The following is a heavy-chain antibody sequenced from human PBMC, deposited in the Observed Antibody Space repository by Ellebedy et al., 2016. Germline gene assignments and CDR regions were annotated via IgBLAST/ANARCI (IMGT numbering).Heavy chain of an antibody. CDR3: ARRRHYSTGGRCNLNYFDY. CDR2: IYLGDSDT. CDR1: GYRFSSYW. D-gene: IGHD2-8*02. V-gene: IGHV5-51*01. Sequence: GESLKISCKGSGYRFSSYWIGWVRQVPGKGLEWMGIIYLGDSDTRYSPSFQGQVTISTDRSISTAYLQWSSLKASDTAIYYCARRRHYSTGGRCNLNYFDYWGQGTLVAVAS. J-gene: IGHJ4*02.